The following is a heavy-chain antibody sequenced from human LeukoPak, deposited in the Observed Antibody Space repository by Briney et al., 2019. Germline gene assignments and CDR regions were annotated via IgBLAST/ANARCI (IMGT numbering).Heavy chain of an antibody. CDR1: GFTFDTFG. J-gene: IGHJ6*03. CDR3: ARDDPGYYYYMDF. CDR2: ISYSGRVI. Sequence: GGSLRLSCAASGFTFDTFGMHWVRRAPGQGLGWLSYISYSGRVIYYADSVKGRFTISRDNDENSLYLQMSSLRAEDTAVYYCARDDPGYYYYMDFWGEGTAVTVSS. V-gene: IGHV3-48*01. D-gene: IGHD6-13*01.